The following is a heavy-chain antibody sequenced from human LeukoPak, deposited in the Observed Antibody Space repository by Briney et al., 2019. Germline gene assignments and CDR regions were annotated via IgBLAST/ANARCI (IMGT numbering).Heavy chain of an antibody. CDR2: MNTNSGNT. Sequence: ASVKVSCKASGYTFTSYDINWVRQATGQGLEWMGWMNTNSGNTGYAQKFQGRVTMTRNTSISTAYMELSSLRSEDTAVYYCARGMTGFKVATIIGYWRQGTLVTVSS. CDR1: GYTFTSYD. J-gene: IGHJ4*02. D-gene: IGHD5-12*01. V-gene: IGHV1-8*01. CDR3: ARGMTGFKVATIIGY.